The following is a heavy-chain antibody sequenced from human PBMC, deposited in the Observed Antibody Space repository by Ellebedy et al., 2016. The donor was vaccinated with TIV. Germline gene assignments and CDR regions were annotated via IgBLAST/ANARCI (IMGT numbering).Heavy chain of an antibody. Sequence: GESLKISCKGSGYSFSSHWISWVRQTPGRGLEWMGRIDPSDSYTNYSPSFQGHVTISADKSISTAYLQWSSLKASDTAMYYCARRGITMVRGEVYAFDIWGQGTMVTVSS. CDR3: ARRGITMVRGEVYAFDI. D-gene: IGHD3-10*01. V-gene: IGHV5-10-1*01. CDR2: IDPSDSYT. J-gene: IGHJ3*02. CDR1: GYSFSSHW.